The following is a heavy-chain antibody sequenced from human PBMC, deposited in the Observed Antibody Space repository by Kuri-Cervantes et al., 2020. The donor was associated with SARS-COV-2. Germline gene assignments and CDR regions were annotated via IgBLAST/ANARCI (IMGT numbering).Heavy chain of an antibody. J-gene: IGHJ6*02. D-gene: IGHD6-13*01. V-gene: IGHV3-21*04. Sequence: GESLKISCAASGFTFSSYSMNWVRQAPGKGLEWVSSISSSSSYTNYADSVKGRFTISRDNAKNSLYLQMNSLRAEDTAVYYCAREAYSSSWYVPPVGFYYYYGMDVWGQGTTVTVSS. CDR2: ISSSSSYT. CDR1: GFTFSSYS. CDR3: AREAYSSSWYVPPVGFYYYYGMDV.